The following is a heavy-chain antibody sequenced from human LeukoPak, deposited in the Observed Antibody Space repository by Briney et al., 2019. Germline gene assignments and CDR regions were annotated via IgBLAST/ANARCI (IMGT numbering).Heavy chain of an antibody. J-gene: IGHJ4*02. V-gene: IGHV4-39*07. CDR3: ARIRYNWNYGSFDY. CDR1: GGSISSSSYY. CDR2: IYYSGST. D-gene: IGHD1-7*01. Sequence: SETLSLTCTVSGGSISSSSYYWGWIRQPPRKGLEWIGSIYYSGSTYYNPSLKSRVTISVDTSKNQFSLKLSSVTAADTAVYYCARIRYNWNYGSFDYWGQGTLVTVSS.